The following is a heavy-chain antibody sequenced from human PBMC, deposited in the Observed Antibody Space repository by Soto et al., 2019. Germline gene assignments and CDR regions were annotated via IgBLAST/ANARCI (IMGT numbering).Heavy chain of an antibody. CDR1: GFTFSSYW. Sequence: EVQLVESGGGLVQPGGSLRLSCAASGFTFSSYWMSWVRQAPGKGLEWVANIKQDGSEKYYVDSVKGRFTISRDNAKNSLYLQMNSLRAEDTAVYYCARPFRFLGHDAFDIWGQGTMVTVSS. CDR2: IKQDGSEK. D-gene: IGHD3-3*01. CDR3: ARPFRFLGHDAFDI. J-gene: IGHJ3*02. V-gene: IGHV3-7*01.